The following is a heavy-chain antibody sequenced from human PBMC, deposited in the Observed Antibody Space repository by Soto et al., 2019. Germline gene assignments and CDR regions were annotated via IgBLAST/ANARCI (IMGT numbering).Heavy chain of an antibody. J-gene: IGHJ6*02. CDR3: AKEYSSSWPDYYYYYYGMDV. Sequence: GGSLRLSCAASGFTFSSYAMSWVRQAPGKGLEWVSAISGSGGSTYYADSVKGRFTISRDNSKNTLYLQMNSLRAEDTAVYYCAKEYSSSWPDYYYYYYGMDVWGQGTTVTVSS. CDR1: GFTFSSYA. CDR2: ISGSGGST. V-gene: IGHV3-23*01. D-gene: IGHD6-13*01.